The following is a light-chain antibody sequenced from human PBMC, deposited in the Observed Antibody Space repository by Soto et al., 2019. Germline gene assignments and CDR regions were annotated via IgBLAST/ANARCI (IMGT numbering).Light chain of an antibody. CDR3: QQRYSTLWT. CDR2: AAS. CDR1: QSISSY. Sequence: DFQVTQCPSSLSASVGDRVTITYAASQSISSYLNWYQQKPGKAPKLLIYAASSLQSGVPSRFSGSGSGTDFTLTISSLQPEDFATYYCQQRYSTLWTFGQGTKVDIK. V-gene: IGKV1-39*01. J-gene: IGKJ1*01.